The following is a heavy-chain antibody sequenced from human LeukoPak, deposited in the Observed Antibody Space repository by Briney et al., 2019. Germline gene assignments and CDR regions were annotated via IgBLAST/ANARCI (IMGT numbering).Heavy chain of an antibody. V-gene: IGHV3-30*02. CDR3: AKLRDGYNPGDY. J-gene: IGHJ4*02. D-gene: IGHD5-24*01. CDR2: IRYDGSNK. CDR1: GFTFSSYG. Sequence: GGSLRLSCAASGFTFSSYGMHWVRQAPGKGLEWVTFIRYDGSNKYYADSVKGRFTISRDNSKNTLYLQMNSLRAEDTAVYYCAKLRDGYNPGDYWGQGTLVTVSS.